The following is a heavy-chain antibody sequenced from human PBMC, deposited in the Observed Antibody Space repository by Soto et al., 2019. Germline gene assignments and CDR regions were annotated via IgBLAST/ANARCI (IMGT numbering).Heavy chain of an antibody. D-gene: IGHD6-13*01. J-gene: IGHJ4*02. Sequence: EVQLLESGGGLVQPGGSLRLSCAASGFTFSSYAMSWVRQAPGKGLEWVSAISDSGGSTYYADSVKGRFTISRDNSKNTLYLQMHSRRAEETAVYYCARDNGYSSSWFEFDYWGQGPLVTVSS. CDR3: ARDNGYSSSWFEFDY. CDR1: GFTFSSYA. CDR2: ISDSGGST. V-gene: IGHV3-23*01.